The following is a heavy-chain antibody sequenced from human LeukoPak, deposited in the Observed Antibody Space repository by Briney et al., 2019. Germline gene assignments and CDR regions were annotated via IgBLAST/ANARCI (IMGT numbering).Heavy chain of an antibody. Sequence: GGSLRLSCAASGFTFSSCAMSWVRHAPGKGREWVSAISGSGGSTYYADSVKGRFTISRDNSKNTLYLQMNSLRAEDTAVYYCAREGPFGEFNIRNYYYGMDVWGQGTTVTVSS. CDR2: ISGSGGST. V-gene: IGHV3-23*01. CDR3: AREGPFGEFNIRNYYYGMDV. D-gene: IGHD3-10*01. J-gene: IGHJ6*02. CDR1: GFTFSSCA.